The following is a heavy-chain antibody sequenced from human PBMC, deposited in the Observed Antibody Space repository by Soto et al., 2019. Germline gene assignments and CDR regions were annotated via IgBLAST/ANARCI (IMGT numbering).Heavy chain of an antibody. Sequence: PSETLSLTCTVSGGSIRSSYWSWIRQPPGKGLEWIGYISDSGSTNYSPSLKSRVTISVDTSKNQFSLKLSSVTAADTSVYYCARQGIATAGTSLDYWGQGTLVTVSS. D-gene: IGHD6-13*01. J-gene: IGHJ4*02. V-gene: IGHV4-59*08. CDR3: ARQGIATAGTSLDY. CDR2: ISDSGST. CDR1: GGSIRSSY.